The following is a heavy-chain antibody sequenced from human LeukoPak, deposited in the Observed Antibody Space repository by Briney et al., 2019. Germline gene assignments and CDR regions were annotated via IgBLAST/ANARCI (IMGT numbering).Heavy chain of an antibody. J-gene: IGHJ4*02. D-gene: IGHD3-16*01. CDR2: INPNSGDT. Sequence: ASVKVSCKASGYTFTGYYMHWVRQAPGQELEWMGWINPNSGDTKYAQKFQGRVTMTRDTSISTAYMDLSRLRSDDTAVYYCATQRGSYLWGTDFDYWGQGTLVTVSS. CDR1: GYTFTGYY. V-gene: IGHV1-2*02. CDR3: ATQRGSYLWGTDFDY.